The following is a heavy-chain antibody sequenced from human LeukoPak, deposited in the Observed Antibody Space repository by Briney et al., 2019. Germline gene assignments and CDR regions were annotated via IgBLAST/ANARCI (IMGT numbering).Heavy chain of an antibody. V-gene: IGHV4-39*07. J-gene: IGHJ5*02. D-gene: IGHD6-19*01. CDR3: ARGQARLSWFDP. CDR2: IFYSGST. Sequence: SETLSLTCTVSSGSISTSNYYWGWVRQPPGKALEWIGNIFYSGSTYYNPSLKSRVTISVDTSKNQFFLKLRSVTAADTAVYYCARGQARLSWFDPWGQGTLVTVSS. CDR1: SGSISTSNYY.